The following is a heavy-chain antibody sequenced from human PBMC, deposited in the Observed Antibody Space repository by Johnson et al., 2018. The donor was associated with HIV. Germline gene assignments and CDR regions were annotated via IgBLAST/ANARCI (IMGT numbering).Heavy chain of an antibody. CDR1: GFTVSSNY. J-gene: IGHJ3*02. CDR2: IYSGGGT. Sequence: VQVVESGGGLIQPGGSLRLSCAASGFTVSSNYMSWVRQAPGKGLEWVSVIYSGGGTYYADSVKGRFTISRDTSANTVNLQMNGLRADDTATYYCVRDYGDYVDDAFDIWGQGTMVTVSS. CDR3: VRDYGDYVDDAFDI. V-gene: IGHV3-53*01. D-gene: IGHD4-17*01.